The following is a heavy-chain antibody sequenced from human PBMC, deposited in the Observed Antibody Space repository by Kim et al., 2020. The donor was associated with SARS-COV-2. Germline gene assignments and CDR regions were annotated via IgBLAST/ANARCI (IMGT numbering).Heavy chain of an antibody. J-gene: IGHJ4*02. CDR3: ATSIAAAGPFDY. Sequence: SETLSLTCTVSGGSISSGGYYWSWIRQHPGKGLEWIGYIYYSGSTYYNPSLKSRVTISVDTSKNQFSLKLSSVTTADTAVYYCATSIAAAGPFDYWGQGTLVTVSS. V-gene: IGHV4-31*03. CDR2: IYYSGST. D-gene: IGHD6-13*01. CDR1: GGSISSGGYY.